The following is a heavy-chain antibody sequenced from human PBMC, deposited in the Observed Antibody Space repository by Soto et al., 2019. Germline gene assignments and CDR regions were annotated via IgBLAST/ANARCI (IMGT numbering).Heavy chain of an antibody. Sequence: SETLSLTCTVSGGSVSSGSYYWNWIRQPPGKRLEWIGYISYSGITHYSPSLKSRVAIAVDTSKNHFSLKLSSVTAADTAVYYCARRSGFGFDSWGQGTLVTVSS. CDR1: GGSVSSGSYY. D-gene: IGHD3-3*01. J-gene: IGHJ4*02. CDR2: ISYSGIT. CDR3: ARRSGFGFDS. V-gene: IGHV4-61*03.